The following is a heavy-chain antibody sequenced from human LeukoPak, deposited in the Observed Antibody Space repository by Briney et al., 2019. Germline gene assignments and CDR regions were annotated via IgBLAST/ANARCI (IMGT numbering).Heavy chain of an antibody. Sequence: SETLSLTCTVSGGSISSYYWSWIRQPPGKGLEWIGYIYYSGSTNYNPSLKSRVTISVDTSKNQFSLKLSSVTAADTAVYYCARSKIQLDAFDIWGQGTMATVSS. D-gene: IGHD5-18*01. V-gene: IGHV4-59*01. CDR1: GGSISSYY. CDR2: IYYSGST. CDR3: ARSKIQLDAFDI. J-gene: IGHJ3*02.